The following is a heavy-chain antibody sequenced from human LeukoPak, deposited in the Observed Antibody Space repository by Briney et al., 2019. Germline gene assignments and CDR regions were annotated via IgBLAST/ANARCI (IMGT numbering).Heavy chain of an antibody. J-gene: IGHJ4*02. CDR2: ISSNGGST. CDR1: GFTFSSYA. D-gene: IGHD1-26*01. Sequence: PGGSLRLSCAASGFTFSSYAMHWVRQAPGKGLEYVSAISSNGGSTYYANSVKGRFTISRDNSKNTLYLQMGSLRAEDMAVYYCATNSGSYYRTDYWGQGTLVTVSS. CDR3: ATNSGSYYRTDY. V-gene: IGHV3-64*01.